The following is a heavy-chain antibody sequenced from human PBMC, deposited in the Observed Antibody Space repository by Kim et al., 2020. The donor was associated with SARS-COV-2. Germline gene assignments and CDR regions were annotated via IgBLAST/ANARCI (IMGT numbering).Heavy chain of an antibody. D-gene: IGHD6-13*01. CDR2: FYYTGNI. CDR3: ARDGSSYEYFFDF. V-gene: IGHV4-59*02. Sequence: SETLSLTCSVSGASVSSYYWSWVRQPPGKGLEWIGYFYYTGNINYNPSLKSRVTISGDTSKNQFSLKLSSVTAADTAVYYCARDGSSYEYFFDFWGQGTL. J-gene: IGHJ4*02. CDR1: GASVSSYY.